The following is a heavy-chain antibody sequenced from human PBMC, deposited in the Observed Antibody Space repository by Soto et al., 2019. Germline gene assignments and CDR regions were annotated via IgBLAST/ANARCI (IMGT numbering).Heavy chain of an antibody. CDR2: ISGSGGST. CDR3: AKGGDYLAYGMDV. D-gene: IGHD4-17*01. Sequence: GGSLRLSCAASGFTFSSYAVSWVRQTPGKGLEWVSAISGSGGSTYYADSVKGRFTISRDNSKNTLYLQMNSLRADDTAVYYCAKGGDYLAYGMDVWGQGTTVTVSS. CDR1: GFTFSSYA. V-gene: IGHV3-23*01. J-gene: IGHJ6*02.